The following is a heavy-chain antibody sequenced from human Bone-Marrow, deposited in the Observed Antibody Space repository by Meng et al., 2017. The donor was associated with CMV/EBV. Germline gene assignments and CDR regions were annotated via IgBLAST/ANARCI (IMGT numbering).Heavy chain of an antibody. J-gene: IGHJ6*02. CDR1: GYTFTSYY. V-gene: IGHV1-46*01. D-gene: IGHD3-10*01. CDR2: INPSGGST. Sequence: ASVKVSCKASGYTFTSYYMHWVRQAPGQGLEWMGIINPSGGSTSYAQKFQGRVTMTRNTSISTAYMELSSLRSEDTAVYYCATPGVNFYYYGMDVWGQGTTATVPS. CDR3: ATPGVNFYYYGMDV.